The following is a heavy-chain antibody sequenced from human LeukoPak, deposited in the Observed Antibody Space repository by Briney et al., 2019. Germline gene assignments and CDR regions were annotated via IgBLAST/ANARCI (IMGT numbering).Heavy chain of an antibody. J-gene: IGHJ4*02. CDR2: FDPEDGET. CDR3: ARHRSIYSGYDCVDY. D-gene: IGHD5-12*01. V-gene: IGHV1-24*01. Sequence: GASVKVSCKVSGYTLTGLSMNWVRQAPGKGLEWMGGFDPEDGETIYAQKFQGRVTMTEDTSTDTAYMELSSLRSEDTAVYYCARHRSIYSGYDCVDYWGQGTLVTVSS. CDR1: GYTLTGLS.